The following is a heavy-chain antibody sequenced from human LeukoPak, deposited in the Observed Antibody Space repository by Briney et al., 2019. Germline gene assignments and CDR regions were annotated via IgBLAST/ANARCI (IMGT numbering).Heavy chain of an antibody. J-gene: IGHJ6*02. V-gene: IGHV3-23*01. CDR2: ISASGGST. CDR3: AREVGYVGMDV. D-gene: IGHD1-1*01. Sequence: GGSLRLSCAASGFTFSSYAMSWVRQAPGKGLQWVSSISASGGSTYYADSVKGRFTISRDNSKNTLYLQMNSLRAEDTAVYYCAREVGYVGMDVWGQGTTVTVSS. CDR1: GFTFSSYA.